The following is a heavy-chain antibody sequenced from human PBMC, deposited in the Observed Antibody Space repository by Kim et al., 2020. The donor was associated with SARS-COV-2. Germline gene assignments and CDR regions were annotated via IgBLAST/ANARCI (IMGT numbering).Heavy chain of an antibody. D-gene: IGHD1-20*01. V-gene: IGHV4-39*01. CDR1: GGSVSDTYY. CDR3: ARLSITATTIEY. Sequence: SETLSLTCTVSGGSVSDTYYWGWIRQPPWKGLEWIGIFSYSGNTYYKSTLKSRVTISVDTSKNQFSLKLTSVTAADTAVYYCARLSITATTIEYWGQGT. CDR2: FSYSGNT. J-gene: IGHJ4*02.